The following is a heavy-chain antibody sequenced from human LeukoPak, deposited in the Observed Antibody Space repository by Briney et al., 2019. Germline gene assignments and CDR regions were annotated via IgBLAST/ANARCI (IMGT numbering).Heavy chain of an antibody. CDR2: IYPGDSDT. J-gene: IGHJ6*03. CDR3: ARNDIVATIGRWDYYYVDV. CDR1: GYSFTSYW. V-gene: IGHV5-51*03. D-gene: IGHD5-12*01. Sequence: KPGESLKISCKGSGYSFTSYWIGWVRQMPGKGLEWMGIIYPGDSDTRYSPSFQGQVTISADKSISTAYLQWSSLKASDTAMYYCARNDIVATIGRWDYYYVDVWGKGTTVTVSS.